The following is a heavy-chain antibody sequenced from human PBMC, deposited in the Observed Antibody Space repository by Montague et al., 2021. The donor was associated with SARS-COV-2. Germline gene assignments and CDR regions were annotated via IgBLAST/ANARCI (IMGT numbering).Heavy chain of an antibody. Sequence: SETLSLTCGVYGGSFSGYYWSWIRQPPGKGLQWIGGINHSGSTNXNSSLNSRGTISLDTSKNQFSLKLTSVSAADTAVYYCARGRGRPGTIFEVALYWGQGTLVTVSS. CDR1: GGSFSGYY. CDR3: ARGRGRPGTIFEVALY. J-gene: IGHJ4*02. D-gene: IGHD3-3*01. CDR2: INHSGST. V-gene: IGHV4-34*01.